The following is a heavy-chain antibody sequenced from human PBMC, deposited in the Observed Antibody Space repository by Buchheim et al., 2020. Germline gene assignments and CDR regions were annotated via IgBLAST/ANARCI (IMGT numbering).Heavy chain of an antibody. CDR2: IYYSGST. Sequence: QVQLQESGPGLVKPSQTLSLTCAVSGGSISSGGYSWSWIRQPRGKGLEWIGYIYYSGSTYYNPSLQSRVTISVDTSKKQFSLKLSSVTAADTAVYYCARHAHVPLGFDPWGQGTL. CDR3: ARHAHVPLGFDP. V-gene: IGHV4-30-4*07. CDR1: GGSISSGGYS. J-gene: IGHJ5*02.